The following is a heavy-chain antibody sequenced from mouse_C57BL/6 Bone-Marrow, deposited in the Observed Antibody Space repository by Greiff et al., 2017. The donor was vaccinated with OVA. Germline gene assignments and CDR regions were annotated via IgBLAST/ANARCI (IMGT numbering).Heavy chain of an antibody. Sequence: QVQLQQSGAELARPGASVKLSCKASGYTFKSYGISWVKQRTGQGLEWIGEIYPRSGNTYYNEKFKGKATLTAYNTSSPAYMELRSLTSEDSAVYFCARSGSGYVEAMDYWGQGTSVTVSS. D-gene: IGHD3-2*02. CDR2: IYPRSGNT. J-gene: IGHJ4*01. CDR3: ARSGSGYVEAMDY. V-gene: IGHV1-81*01. CDR1: GYTFKSYG.